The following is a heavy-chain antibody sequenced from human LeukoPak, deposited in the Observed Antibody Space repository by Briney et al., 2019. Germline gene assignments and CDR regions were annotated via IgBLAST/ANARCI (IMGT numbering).Heavy chain of an antibody. Sequence: SQTLSLTCAISGDSVSSNSVTWNWIRQSPSRGLEWLGRTYYKSTWYNDYAVSVRGRITVNPDTSKNQFSLHPNSVTPEDTAVYYCARRLTQYDCFDPWGQGILVTVSS. V-gene: IGHV6-1*01. D-gene: IGHD2-2*01. J-gene: IGHJ5*02. CDR2: TYYKSTWYN. CDR1: GDSVSSNSVT. CDR3: ARRLTQYDCFDP.